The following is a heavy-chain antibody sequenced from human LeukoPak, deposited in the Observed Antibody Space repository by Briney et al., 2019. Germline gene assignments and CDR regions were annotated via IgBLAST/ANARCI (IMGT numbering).Heavy chain of an antibody. J-gene: IGHJ4*02. D-gene: IGHD3-22*01. CDR2: VYYSGST. CDR3: ARQKITTSDY. V-gene: IGHV4-39*01. Sequence: PSETLSLTCTVSGGSINSSSHYWGWIRQSPGKGLEWIGSVYYSGSTYCNPSLKSRVTISVDTSKNQFSLKLSSVTAADTAVYYCARQKITTSDYWGQGTLVIVPS. CDR1: GGSINSSSHY.